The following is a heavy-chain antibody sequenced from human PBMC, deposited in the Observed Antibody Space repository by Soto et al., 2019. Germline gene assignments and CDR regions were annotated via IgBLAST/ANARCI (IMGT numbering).Heavy chain of an antibody. J-gene: IGHJ5*02. Sequence: QVQLVESGGGVVQPGRSLRLSCAASGFTFSSYGMHWVRQAPGKGLEWVADIWYDGSNKYYADSVKGRFTISRDNSKNTLYLQMNSLRAEDTAVYYCARAYRSGSSPWGQGTLVTVSS. D-gene: IGHD6-19*01. CDR1: GFTFSSYG. V-gene: IGHV3-33*01. CDR2: IWYDGSNK. CDR3: ARAYRSGSSP.